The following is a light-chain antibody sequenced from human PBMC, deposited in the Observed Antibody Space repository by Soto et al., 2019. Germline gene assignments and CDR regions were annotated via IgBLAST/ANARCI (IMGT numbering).Light chain of an antibody. CDR2: DVN. CDR1: SSDVGGYDY. Sequence: QSVLTQPASVSGSPGQSITIPRTGTSSDVGGYDYVSWYQQHPGKAPKLIIFDVNNRPSGVSSRFSGSKSGNTASLTISGLQTEDEADYYCSSYTSRGTGLLGGGTKLTVL. V-gene: IGLV2-14*01. CDR3: SSYTSRGTGL. J-gene: IGLJ2*01.